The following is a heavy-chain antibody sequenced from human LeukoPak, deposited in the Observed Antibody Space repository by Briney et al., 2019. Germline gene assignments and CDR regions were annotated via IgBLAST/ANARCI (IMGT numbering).Heavy chain of an antibody. D-gene: IGHD3-22*01. CDR2: ISSSGSTI. Sequence: GGSLRLSCAASGFTFSDYYMSWIRQAPGKGLEWGSYISSSGSTIYYADSVKGRFTISRDNAKNSLYLQMNSLRAEDTAVYYCARDPGEYYYDSSGYYRDYWGQGTLVTVSS. V-gene: IGHV3-11*01. J-gene: IGHJ4*02. CDR1: GFTFSDYY. CDR3: ARDPGEYYYDSSGYYRDY.